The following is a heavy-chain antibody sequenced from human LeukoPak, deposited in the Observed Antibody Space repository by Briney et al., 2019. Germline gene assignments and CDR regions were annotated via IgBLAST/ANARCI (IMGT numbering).Heavy chain of an antibody. Sequence: PSETLSLTCAVYGGSFSGYYWSWIRQPPGKGLEWIGEINHSGSTNYNPSLKSRVTISVDTSKNQFSLKLSSVTAADTAVYYCARGKPYDYVWGSYRFGPLYGYWGQGTLVTVSS. V-gene: IGHV4-34*01. CDR1: GGSFSGYY. CDR3: ARGKPYDYVWGSYRFGPLYGY. D-gene: IGHD3-16*02. CDR2: INHSGST. J-gene: IGHJ4*02.